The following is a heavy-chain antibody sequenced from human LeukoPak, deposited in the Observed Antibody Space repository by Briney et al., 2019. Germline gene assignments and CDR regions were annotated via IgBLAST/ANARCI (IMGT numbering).Heavy chain of an antibody. D-gene: IGHD6-13*01. V-gene: IGHV3-23*01. CDR2: ISERGGSI. CDR3: ARVGAAAVSALDY. J-gene: IGHJ4*02. CDR1: GISLSNYA. Sequence: PGGSLRLSCVVSGISLSNYAMTWVRQAPGKGLEWVSYISERGGSITYADSVKGRFTISRDTSLNTLYLQMNNLRAEDTAVYYCARVGAAAVSALDYWGQGTLVTVSS.